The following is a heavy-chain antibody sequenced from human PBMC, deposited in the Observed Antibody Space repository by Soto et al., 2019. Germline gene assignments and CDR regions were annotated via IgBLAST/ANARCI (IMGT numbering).Heavy chain of an antibody. CDR3: ARELAWNYDY. D-gene: IGHD1-7*01. CDR1: GFTFSSSE. J-gene: IGHJ4*02. Sequence: PGGSLRLSCAASGFTFSSSEMNWVRQAPGKGLEWVSYISGSGTTIYYAASVKGRFTISRDNAKNSLYLQMNSLRAEDTAVYYCARELAWNYDYWGQGTLVTVSS. V-gene: IGHV3-48*03. CDR2: ISGSGTTI.